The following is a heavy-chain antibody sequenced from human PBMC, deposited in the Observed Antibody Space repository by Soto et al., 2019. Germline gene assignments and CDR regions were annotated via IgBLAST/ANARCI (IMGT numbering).Heavy chain of an antibody. CDR3: ARVMVLLWFGELLNPFDY. D-gene: IGHD3-10*01. V-gene: IGHV4-31*03. CDR1: GGSISSGGYY. Sequence: QVQLQESGPGLVKPSQTLSLTCTVSGGSISSGGYYWSWIRQHPGKGLEWIGYIYYSGSTYYNPSLKSRVTISVDTSKNQFSLKLSSVTAADKAVYYCARVMVLLWFGELLNPFDYWGQGTLVTVSS. CDR2: IYYSGST. J-gene: IGHJ4*02.